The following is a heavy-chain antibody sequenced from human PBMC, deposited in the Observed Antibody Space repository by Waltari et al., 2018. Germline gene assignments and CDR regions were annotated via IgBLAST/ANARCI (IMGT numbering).Heavy chain of an antibody. CDR2: IYYSGST. J-gene: IGHJ3*02. Sequence: QLQLQESGPGLVKPSETLSLTCTVSGGSISSRSYYWGWIRQPPGKGLEWIGSIYYSGSTYYNPSLKSRVTISVDTSKNQFSLKLSSVTAADTAVYYCARRGSYYVEAFDIWGQGTMVTVSS. D-gene: IGHD1-26*01. CDR3: ARRGSYYVEAFDI. CDR1: GGSISSRSYY. V-gene: IGHV4-39*01.